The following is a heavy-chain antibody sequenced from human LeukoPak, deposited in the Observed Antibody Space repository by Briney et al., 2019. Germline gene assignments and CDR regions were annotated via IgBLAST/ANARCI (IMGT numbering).Heavy chain of an antibody. CDR2: IIPIFGTA. V-gene: IGHV1-69*13. J-gene: IGHJ3*02. D-gene: IGHD6-19*01. Sequence: TSVKVSCKASGGTFSSYAISWVRQAPGQGLEWMGGIIPIFGTANYAQKFQGRVTITADESTSTAYMELSSLRSEDTAVYYCARILEKVGWIYDAFDIWGQGTMVTVSS. CDR3: ARILEKVGWIYDAFDI. CDR1: GGTFSSYA.